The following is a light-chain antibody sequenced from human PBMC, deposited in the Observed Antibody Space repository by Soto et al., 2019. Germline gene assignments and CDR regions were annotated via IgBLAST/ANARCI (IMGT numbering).Light chain of an antibody. V-gene: IGLV2-14*01. CDR2: EVS. CDR1: SSDVGGYNY. CDR3: SSYTSSRTGGYV. Sequence: QSALTQPASVSGSPGQSITISCAGTSSDVGGYNYVSWYQQHPGKAPKLLIYEVSNRPSGVSNRFSGSKSGNTASLTISGLQAEDEADYYCSSYTSSRTGGYVFGSGTKVTV. J-gene: IGLJ1*01.